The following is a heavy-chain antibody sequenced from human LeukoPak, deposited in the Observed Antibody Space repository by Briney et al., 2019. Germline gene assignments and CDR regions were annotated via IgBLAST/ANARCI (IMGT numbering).Heavy chain of an antibody. CDR2: TYYRSKWYN. CDR1: GDSVSSNSAA. J-gene: IGHJ4*02. CDR3: ARGPNEYCSSTSCYSGYDY. Sequence: SQTLSLTCAVSGDSVSSNSAAWNWIRQSPSRGLEWLGRTYYRSKWYNDYAVSVKSRITSNPDTSKNQFSLQLNSVTPEDTAVYYCARGPNEYCSSTSCYSGYDYWGQGTLVTVSS. V-gene: IGHV6-1*01. D-gene: IGHD2-2*02.